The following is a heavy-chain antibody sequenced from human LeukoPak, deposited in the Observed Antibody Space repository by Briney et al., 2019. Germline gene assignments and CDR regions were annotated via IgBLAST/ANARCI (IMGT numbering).Heavy chain of an antibody. V-gene: IGHV3-74*01. D-gene: IGHD1-26*01. Sequence: GGSLRLSCAASGFAFSSYWMHWVRQAPGKGLLWVSRINSDGSVTTYADSVKGRFTISRDNAKNTLYLQMNSLRAEDTAVYYCTRATGSFYGLGYWGQGTLVTVSS. CDR2: INSDGSVT. CDR3: TRATGSFYGLGY. CDR1: GFAFSSYW. J-gene: IGHJ4*02.